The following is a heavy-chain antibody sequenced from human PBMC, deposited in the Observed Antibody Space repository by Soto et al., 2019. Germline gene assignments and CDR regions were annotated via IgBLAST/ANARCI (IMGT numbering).Heavy chain of an antibody. Sequence: PGESLKISCKGSGYSFTSYWIGWVRQMPGKGLEWIGIIYPDDSDTRHSPSFEGQVAISADKSITTAYLQWSSLKASDTAIYYCARSSSTTRYDFWGQGTLVTVSS. J-gene: IGHJ4*01. V-gene: IGHV5-51*01. CDR2: IYPDDSDT. CDR1: GYSFTSYW. CDR3: ARSSSTTRYDF. D-gene: IGHD2-2*01.